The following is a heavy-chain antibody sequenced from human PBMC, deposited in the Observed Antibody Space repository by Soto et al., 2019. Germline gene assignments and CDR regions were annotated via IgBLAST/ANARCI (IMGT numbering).Heavy chain of an antibody. CDR3: ARLRTTNTGGALDI. J-gene: IGHJ3*02. D-gene: IGHD5-18*01. V-gene: IGHV3-11*01. Sequence: PWVLMRLSCTVAEVTCSDYGMHCIRQAQGKGLEWLSYITYNGDTIYYADCVKGRFTISRDNAHNSLYLEMNSLRAEDTAIFYHARLRTTNTGGALDIWGQGTMVTVSS. CDR1: EVTCSDYG. CDR2: ITYNGDTI.